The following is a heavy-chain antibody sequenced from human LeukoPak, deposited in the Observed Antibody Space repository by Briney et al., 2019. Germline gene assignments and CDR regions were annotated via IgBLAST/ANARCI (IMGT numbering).Heavy chain of an antibody. CDR1: GFTFSSYG. CDR3: AKVAGLLLGYFDY. CDR2: ISYDGSNK. V-gene: IGHV3-30*18. Sequence: GGSLRLSCAASGFTFSSYGMHWVRQAPGKGLEWVAVISYDGSNKYYADSVKGRFTISRDNSKNTLYLQMNSLRAEDTAVYYCAKVAGLLLGYFDYWGQGTLVTVSS. J-gene: IGHJ4*02. D-gene: IGHD2-21*02.